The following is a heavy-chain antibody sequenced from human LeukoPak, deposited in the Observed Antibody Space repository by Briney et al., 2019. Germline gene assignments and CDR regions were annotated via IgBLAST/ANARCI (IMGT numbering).Heavy chain of an antibody. V-gene: IGHV4-39*01. J-gene: IGHJ4*02. CDR1: GGSISSSSYY. D-gene: IGHD2-2*01. CDR2: IYYSGST. CDR3: ARRPEVPAARYYFDY. Sequence: PSETLSLTCTVPGGSISSSSYYWGWIRRPPGKGLEWIGSIYYSGSTYYNPSLKSRVTISVDTSKNQFSLKLSSVTAADTAVCYCARRPEVPAARYYFDYWGQGTLVTVSS.